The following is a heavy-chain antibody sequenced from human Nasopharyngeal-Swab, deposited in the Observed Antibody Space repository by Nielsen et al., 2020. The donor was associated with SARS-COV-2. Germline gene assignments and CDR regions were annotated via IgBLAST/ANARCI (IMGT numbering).Heavy chain of an antibody. D-gene: IGHD1-1*01. CDR1: GVSITRQY. CDR2: ISHNSGT. J-gene: IGHJ5*02. V-gene: IGHV4-59*11. CDR3: AKEGTTGWFDP. Sequence: SETLSLTCTVSGVSITRQYWSWIRQPPGQGLEWIGFISHNSGTSYNPSLKSRVTVFMDTSKTQFSLRLRSVTAADTAVYYCAKEGTTGWFDPWGQGTLVTVSS.